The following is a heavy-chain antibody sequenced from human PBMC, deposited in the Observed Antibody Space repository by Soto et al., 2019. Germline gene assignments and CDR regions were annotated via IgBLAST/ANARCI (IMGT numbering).Heavy chain of an antibody. V-gene: IGHV1-69*06. CDR1: GGTFSSYA. CDR2: IIPIFGTA. J-gene: IGHJ3*02. CDR3: ARSVYYYDSSGPQDDAFDI. D-gene: IGHD3-22*01. Sequence: ASVKVSCKASGGTFSSYAISWVRQAPGQGLEWMGGIIPIFGTANYAQKFQGRVTITADKSTSTAYMELSSLRSEDTAVYYCARSVYYYDSSGPQDDAFDIWGQGTMVTVSS.